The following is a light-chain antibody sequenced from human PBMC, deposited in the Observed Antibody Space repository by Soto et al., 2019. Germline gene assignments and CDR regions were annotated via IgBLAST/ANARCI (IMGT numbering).Light chain of an antibody. CDR2: DVT. V-gene: IGLV2-14*03. CDR1: NSDVGGYNY. CDR3: SSYTSSSPVV. Sequence: QSALTQPASVSGSPGQSITISCTGTNSDVGGYNYVSWYQHHPGKAPKLMIYDVTNRPSGVSNRFSGSKSGNTASLTISGLQAEDEADYYCSSYTSSSPVVFGGGTKLTVL. J-gene: IGLJ2*01.